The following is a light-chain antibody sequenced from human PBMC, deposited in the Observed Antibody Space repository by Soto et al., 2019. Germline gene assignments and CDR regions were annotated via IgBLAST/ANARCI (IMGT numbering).Light chain of an antibody. J-gene: IGKJ3*01. Sequence: DLQMPQSPSSLSASVGDRVTITCRASQGISNYLAWYQQKPGKVPKLLIYAASTLQSGVPSRFSGRGSGTDFTLTISSLQPEDVATYYCQGITFGPGTKVDIK. CDR1: QGISNY. CDR2: AAS. V-gene: IGKV1-27*01. CDR3: QGIT.